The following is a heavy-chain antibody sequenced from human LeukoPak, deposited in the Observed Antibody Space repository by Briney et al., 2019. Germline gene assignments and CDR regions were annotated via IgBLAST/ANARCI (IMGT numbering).Heavy chain of an antibody. CDR3: AKPYSSGSDSSYSTFDY. CDR1: GFTFSTYA. V-gene: IGHV3-23*01. J-gene: IGHJ4*02. CDR2: ICKTGRAT. D-gene: IGHD3-10*01. Sequence: PGGSLRLSCAASGFTFSTYAMAWVRQAPGEGLEWVSSICKTGRATCYADSVKGRFTISRDISKDTLYLQMNSLRAEDTAVYYCAKPYSSGSDSSYSTFDYWGQGSLVTVSS.